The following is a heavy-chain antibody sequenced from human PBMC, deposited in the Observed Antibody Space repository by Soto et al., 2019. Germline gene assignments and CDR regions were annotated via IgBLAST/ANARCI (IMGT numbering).Heavy chain of an antibody. J-gene: IGHJ5*02. V-gene: IGHV4-34*01. Sequence: SETLSLTCAVYGGSFSGYYWSWIRQPPGKGLEWIGEINHSGSTNYNPSLKSRVTISVDTSKNQFSLKLSSVTAADTAVYYCARGISLRITMVRGVIKPGNWFDPWGQGTLVTVSS. D-gene: IGHD3-10*01. CDR1: GGSFSGYY. CDR2: INHSGST. CDR3: ARGISLRITMVRGVIKPGNWFDP.